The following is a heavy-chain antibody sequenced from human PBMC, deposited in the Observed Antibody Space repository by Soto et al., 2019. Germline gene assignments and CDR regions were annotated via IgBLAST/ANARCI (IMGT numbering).Heavy chain of an antibody. CDR1: GGTFSSYA. Sequence: SVKVSCKASGGTFSSYAISWVRQAPGQGLEWMGGIIPIFGTANYAQKFQGRVTITADESTSTAYMELSSLRSEDTAVYYCARSGGGYYDFWSGYRPDYYYYGMDVWGQGTTVTVSS. CDR3: ARSGGGYYDFWSGYRPDYYYYGMDV. V-gene: IGHV1-69*13. CDR2: IIPIFGTA. J-gene: IGHJ6*02. D-gene: IGHD3-3*01.